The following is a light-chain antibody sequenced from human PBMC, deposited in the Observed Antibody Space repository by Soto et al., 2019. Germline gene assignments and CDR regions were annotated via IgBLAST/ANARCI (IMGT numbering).Light chain of an antibody. V-gene: IGKV3-20*01. Sequence: EIVLTQSPGTLSLSPGERATLSCRASQSVSSSFLAWYQQKPGQAPRLLIYGASFRATGIPDRFSGSGSGTDFTLTISRLAPEDFAVYYCQQYGSSPYTFGQGTKLEIK. CDR2: GAS. J-gene: IGKJ2*01. CDR3: QQYGSSPYT. CDR1: QSVSSSF.